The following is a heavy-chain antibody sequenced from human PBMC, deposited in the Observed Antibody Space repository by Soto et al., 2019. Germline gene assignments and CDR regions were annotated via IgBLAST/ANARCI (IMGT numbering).Heavy chain of an antibody. Sequence: QVQLQESGPGLVKPSETLSHTCTVSGGSISSYYWSWIRQPPGKGLEWIGYIYYSGSTNYNPSLKSRVTISVDTSKNQFSLKLSSVTAADTAVYYCARGLISGYYLYDAFDIWGQGTMVTVSS. D-gene: IGHD3-22*01. CDR3: ARGLISGYYLYDAFDI. CDR1: GGSISSYY. J-gene: IGHJ3*02. V-gene: IGHV4-59*01. CDR2: IYYSGST.